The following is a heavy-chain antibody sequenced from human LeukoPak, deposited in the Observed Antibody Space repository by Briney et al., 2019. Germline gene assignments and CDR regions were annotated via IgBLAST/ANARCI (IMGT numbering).Heavy chain of an antibody. D-gene: IGHD3-10*01. CDR2: ISYDGSNK. J-gene: IGHJ5*02. V-gene: IGHV3-30*18. Sequence: QSGGSLRLFCAASGFTFSSYGMHWVRQAPGKGLEWVAVISYDGSNKYYADSVKGRFTISRDNSKNTLYLQMNSLRAEDTAVYYCAKAYGSGGYYPRNANWFDPWGQGTLVTVSS. CDR3: AKAYGSGGYYPRNANWFDP. CDR1: GFTFSSYG.